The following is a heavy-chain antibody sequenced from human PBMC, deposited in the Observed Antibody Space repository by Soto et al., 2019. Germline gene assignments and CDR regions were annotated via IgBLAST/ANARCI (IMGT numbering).Heavy chain of an antibody. CDR3: ARDGIIRVGGGCLAP. CDR1: GYSFTSYG. D-gene: IGHD3-16*01. CDR2: ISAYNGNT. Sequence: ASVKVSCKASGYSFTSYGISWVRQAPGQGLEWMGWISAYNGNTNYAQKLQGRVTMTTDTSTSTAYMELRSLRSDDTAVYYCARDGIIRVGGGCLAPWGKGTLVTVSS. V-gene: IGHV1-18*01. J-gene: IGHJ5*02.